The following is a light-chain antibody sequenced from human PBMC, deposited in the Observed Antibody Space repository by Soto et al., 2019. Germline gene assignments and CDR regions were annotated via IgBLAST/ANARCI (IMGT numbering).Light chain of an antibody. V-gene: IGKV3-15*01. Sequence: EIVMTQSPATLSVSPGERATLSCRASQSISSELDWYQQRPGQPPRLLIYGASTRATGVPDRFTGSGSGSDFTLTISGLQSEDFAVYYCQQGHNWPLTFGQGTMLEI. J-gene: IGKJ2*01. CDR2: GAS. CDR3: QQGHNWPLT. CDR1: QSISSE.